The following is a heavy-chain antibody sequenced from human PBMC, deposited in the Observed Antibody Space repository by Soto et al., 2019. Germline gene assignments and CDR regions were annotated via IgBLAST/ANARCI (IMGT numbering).Heavy chain of an antibody. V-gene: IGHV4-59*08. CDR2: IYYSGST. Sequence: SETLSLTCTVSGGSISSYYWSWIRQPPGKGLEWIGYIYYSGSTNYNPSLKSRVTISVDTSKNQFSLKLSSVTAADTAVYYCATLPPRIVVSLLPLPTWGQGILVTVSS. CDR3: ATLPPRIVVSLLPLPT. CDR1: GGSISSYY. J-gene: IGHJ5*02. D-gene: IGHD2-21*01.